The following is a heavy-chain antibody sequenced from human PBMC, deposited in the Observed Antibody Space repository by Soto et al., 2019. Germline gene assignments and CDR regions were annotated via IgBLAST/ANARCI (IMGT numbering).Heavy chain of an antibody. CDR1: GFTFSSYS. CDR2: ISSSSSYI. D-gene: IGHD2-2*01. Sequence: EVQLVESGGGLVKPGGSLRLSCAASGFTFSSYSMNWVRQAPGKGLEWVSSISSSSSYIYYADSVKGRFTISRDNAKNSLYLQMNSLRAEDTAVYYCARDLPGAIVVVPAAMGVDYWGQGTLVTVSS. CDR3: ARDLPGAIVVVPAAMGVDY. V-gene: IGHV3-21*01. J-gene: IGHJ4*02.